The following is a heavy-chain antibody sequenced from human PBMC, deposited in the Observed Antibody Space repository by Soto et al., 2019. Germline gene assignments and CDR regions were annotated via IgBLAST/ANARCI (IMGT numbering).Heavy chain of an antibody. V-gene: IGHV4-39*01. CDR2: IYYSGST. D-gene: IGHD2-8*01. CDR1: GGSISSSSYY. CDR3: ARFVFGAGDIVLMVYGVVFDI. J-gene: IGHJ3*02. Sequence: SETLSLTCTVSGGSISSSSYYWGWIRQPPGKGLEWIGSIYYSGSTYYNPSLKSRVTISVDTSKNQFSLKLSSVTAADTAVYYFARFVFGAGDIVLMVYGVVFDIWGKGAMVTVSS.